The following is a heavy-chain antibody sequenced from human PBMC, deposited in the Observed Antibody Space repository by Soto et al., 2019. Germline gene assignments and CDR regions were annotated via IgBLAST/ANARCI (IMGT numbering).Heavy chain of an antibody. CDR1: GFTFSDYG. Sequence: EVQLVESGGGLVQPGGSLRLSCAASGFTFSDYGIYWVRQAPGKGLEWLSFISDRSDIIYYADSVKGRFTISRDNAKNSVYLQMNSLRADDTGVYYCARDRVRTSSGGYWGQGTLVTVSS. D-gene: IGHD2-8*02. V-gene: IGHV3-48*01. J-gene: IGHJ4*02. CDR2: ISDRSDII. CDR3: ARDRVRTSSGGY.